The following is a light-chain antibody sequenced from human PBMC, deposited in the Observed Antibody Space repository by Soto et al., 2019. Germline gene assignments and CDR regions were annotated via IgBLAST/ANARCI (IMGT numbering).Light chain of an antibody. J-gene: IGKJ3*01. CDR2: GAS. CDR3: QQYGDSVFT. Sequence: EIVLTQSPGTLSLSPGEIATLSCRASQSFRSSYLTWYHQKPGQAPRLLIFGASSRATGTPDRISGSGSGTGYSLTINRLEPEDFGVYYCQQYGDSVFTFGPGTTVEIK. CDR1: QSFRSSY. V-gene: IGKV3-20*01.